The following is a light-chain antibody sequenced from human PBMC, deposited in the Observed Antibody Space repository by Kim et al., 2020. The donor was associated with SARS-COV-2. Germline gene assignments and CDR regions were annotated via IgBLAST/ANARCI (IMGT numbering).Light chain of an antibody. CDR3: SSYTSTSTHV. CDR1: SSNVGFYNY. CDR2: DVS. Sequence: HSIAISCTGPSSNVGFYNYVSWYQQHPGKAPNFLIYDVSIRASGVSDRFSGSKSGNTASLTISGLQAEDEADYYCSSYTSTSTHVFGTGTKVTVL. J-gene: IGLJ1*01. V-gene: IGLV2-14*03.